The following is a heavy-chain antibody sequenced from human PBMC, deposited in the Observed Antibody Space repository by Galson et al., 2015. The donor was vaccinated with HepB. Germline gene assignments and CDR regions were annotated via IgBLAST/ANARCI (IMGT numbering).Heavy chain of an antibody. CDR2: IDPSDSYT. J-gene: IGHJ6*03. D-gene: IGHD2-2*01. V-gene: IGHV5-10-1*01. CDR3: ASLYSCSSTSCSAASDYYMDV. Sequence: QSGAEVKKPGESLRISCKGSGYSFTSYWISWVRQMPGKGLEWMGRIDPSDSYTNYSPSFQGHVTVSADKSISTAYLQWSSLKASDTAMYYCASLYSCSSTSCSAASDYYMDVWGKGTTVTVSS. CDR1: GYSFTSYW.